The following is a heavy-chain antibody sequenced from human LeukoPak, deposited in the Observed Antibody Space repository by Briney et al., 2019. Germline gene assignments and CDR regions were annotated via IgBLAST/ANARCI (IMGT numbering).Heavy chain of an antibody. V-gene: IGHV4-39*01. CDR1: GGSISSSSYY. CDR3: ARHRGGYDDRMDY. CDR2: IYYSGNT. J-gene: IGHJ4*02. D-gene: IGHD5-12*01. Sequence: PSETLSLTRPISGGSISSSSYYWGWIRQSPGKGLEWIASIYYSGNTFYKPSLESRFTISVDTSTNQFSLKMSSVTAADTALYYCARHRGGYDDRMDYWGQGALVAVSS.